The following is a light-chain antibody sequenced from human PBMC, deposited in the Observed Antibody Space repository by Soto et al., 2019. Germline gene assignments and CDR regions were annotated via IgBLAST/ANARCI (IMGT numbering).Light chain of an antibody. CDR3: QQYCSSLFT. J-gene: IGKJ3*01. Sequence: EIVLTQSPGTLSLSPGERATLSYRASQSVSNNYLAWYQQKPGQAPRLLIDGASIRATGIPDRFSGSGSGTDFTLTISRLEPEAFAVYYCQQYCSSLFTFGPGTKVDIK. CDR2: GAS. V-gene: IGKV3-20*01. CDR1: QSVSNNY.